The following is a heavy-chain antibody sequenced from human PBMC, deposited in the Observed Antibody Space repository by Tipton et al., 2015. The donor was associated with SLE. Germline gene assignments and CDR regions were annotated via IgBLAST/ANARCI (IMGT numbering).Heavy chain of an antibody. D-gene: IGHD3-3*01. CDR3: AKRNDFWSGYYGYYYGMDV. J-gene: IGHJ6*02. CDR2: INHSGST. CDR1: GGSFSGYY. V-gene: IGHV4-34*01. Sequence: LSLTCAVYGGSFSGYYWSWIRQPPGKGLEWIGEINHSGSTNYNPSLKGRVTISVDTSKNQFSLKLSSVTAADTAVYYCAKRNDFWSGYYGYYYGMDVWGQGTTVTVSS.